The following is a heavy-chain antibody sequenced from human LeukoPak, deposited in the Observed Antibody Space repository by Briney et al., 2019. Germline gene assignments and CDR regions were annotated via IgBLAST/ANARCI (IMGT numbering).Heavy chain of an antibody. CDR2: IIPILGIA. J-gene: IGHJ3*02. CDR3: ATPSRVNDAFDI. V-gene: IGHV1-69*04. Sequence: SVKVSCKASGYTFTSYAISWVRQAPGQGLEWMGRIIPILGIANYAQKFQGRVTITADKSTSTAYMELSSLRSEDTAVYYCATPSRVNDAFDIWGQGTMVTVSS. D-gene: IGHD1-1*01. CDR1: GYTFTSYA.